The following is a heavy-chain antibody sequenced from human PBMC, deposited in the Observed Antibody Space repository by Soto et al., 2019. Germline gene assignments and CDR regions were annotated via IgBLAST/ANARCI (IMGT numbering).Heavy chain of an antibody. V-gene: IGHV3-15*07. CDR2: IKSKTDGGTT. CDR1: GFTSSNAW. J-gene: IGHJ5*02. CDR3: TTDPTGGWFDP. Sequence: PGGSLRLSCAASGFTSSNAWMNWVRQAPGKGLEWVGRIKSKTDGGTTDYAAPVKGRFTISRDDSKNTLYLQINSLKIEDTALYYCTTDPTGGWFDPWGQGTLVTVSS. D-gene: IGHD4-17*01.